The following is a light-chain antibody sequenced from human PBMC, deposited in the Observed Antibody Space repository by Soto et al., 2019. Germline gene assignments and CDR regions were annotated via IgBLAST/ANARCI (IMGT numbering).Light chain of an antibody. CDR2: AAS. V-gene: IGKV1-8*01. CDR3: QQYYSYPAT. Sequence: AIRMTQSPSSFSESTGDRVTITCRASQGISSYLAWYQQKPGKAPKLLIYAASTLQSGVPSRFSGSGSGTDFTLTISCLQSEDFATYYCQQYYSYPATFGQGTKVEIK. J-gene: IGKJ1*01. CDR1: QGISSY.